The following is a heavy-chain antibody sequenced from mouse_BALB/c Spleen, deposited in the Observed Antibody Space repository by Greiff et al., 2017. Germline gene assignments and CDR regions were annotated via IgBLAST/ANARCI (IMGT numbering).Heavy chain of an antibody. Sequence: QVQLQQSGAELVRPGASVTLSCKASGYTFPDYEMHWVKQTPVHGLEWIGAIDPETGGTAYNQKFKGKATLTADKSSSTAYMELRSLTSEDSAVYYCTPITTATFDYAMDYWGQGTSVTVSS. CDR1: GYTFPDYE. J-gene: IGHJ4*01. CDR2: IDPETGGT. V-gene: IGHV1-15*01. D-gene: IGHD1-2*01. CDR3: TPITTATFDYAMDY.